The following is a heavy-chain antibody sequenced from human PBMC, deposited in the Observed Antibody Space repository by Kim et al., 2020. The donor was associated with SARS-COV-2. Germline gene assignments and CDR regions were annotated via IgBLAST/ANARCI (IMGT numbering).Heavy chain of an antibody. J-gene: IGHJ3*02. CDR2: ISNTCDTV. D-gene: IGHD2-2*01. V-gene: IGHV3-48*03. Sequence: GGSLRLSCAASTFSFSIYEMNWLRQAPGKGLEWLSYISNTCDTVYYAESIEGRFSISRDNANNSLFLHMDSLRVEDTAVYYCAVIMPRENSFKIWGQGTVVTVSS. CDR3: AVIMPRENSFKI. CDR1: TFSFSIYE.